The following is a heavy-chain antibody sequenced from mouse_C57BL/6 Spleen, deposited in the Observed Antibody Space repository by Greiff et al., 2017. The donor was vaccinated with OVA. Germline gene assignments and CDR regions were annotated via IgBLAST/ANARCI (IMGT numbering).Heavy chain of an antibody. CDR2: INPNYGTT. CDR3: ARAYYYGSIRYFDV. Sequence: SKLQQSGPELVKPGASVKISCKASGYSFTDYNMNWVKQSNGKSLEWIGVINPNYGTTSYNQKFKGKATLTVDQSSSTAYMQLNSLTSEDSAVYYCARAYYYGSIRYFDVWGTGTTVTVSS. D-gene: IGHD1-1*01. J-gene: IGHJ1*03. CDR1: GYSFTDYN. V-gene: IGHV1-39*01.